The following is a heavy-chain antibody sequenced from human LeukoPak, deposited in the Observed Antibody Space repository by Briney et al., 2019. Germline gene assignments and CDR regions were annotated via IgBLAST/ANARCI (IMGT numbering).Heavy chain of an antibody. CDR1: GGSFSGYY. J-gene: IGHJ5*02. D-gene: IGHD6-13*01. Sequence: SETLSLTCAVYGGSFSGYYWSWIREPPGKGLEWIGEINHSGSTNYNPSLKSRVTISVDTSKNQFSLKLSSVTAADTAVYYCARSGYSSSWYGDWPIRGWFDPWGQGTLVTVSS. CDR3: ARSGYSSSWYGDWPIRGWFDP. CDR2: INHSGST. V-gene: IGHV4-34*01.